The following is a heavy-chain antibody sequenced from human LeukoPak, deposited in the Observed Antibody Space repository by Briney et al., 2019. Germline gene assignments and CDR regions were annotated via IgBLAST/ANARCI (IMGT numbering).Heavy chain of an antibody. J-gene: IGHJ4*02. CDR3: ARGLGDYYDTSTYYYAVPAH. CDR2: MNPNSGDT. V-gene: IGHV1-8*01. D-gene: IGHD3-22*01. CDR1: GYTFTTYD. Sequence: GASVKVSFKASGYTFTTYDITWVRQATGQGLEWMGWMNPNSGDTAYAQKFQGRVAMTRDTSISTAYMELSSLRSDDTAVYYCARGLGDYYDTSTYYYAVPAHWGQGTLVTVSS.